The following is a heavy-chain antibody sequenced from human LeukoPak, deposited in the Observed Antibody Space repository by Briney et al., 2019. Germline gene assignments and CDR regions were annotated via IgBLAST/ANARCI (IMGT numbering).Heavy chain of an antibody. CDR2: INPSGGST. D-gene: IGHD1-26*01. CDR1: GYTFTSYY. V-gene: IGHV1-46*01. J-gene: IGHJ6*03. Sequence: ASVKVSCKASGYTFTSYYMHWVRQAPGQGLEWMGIINPSGGSTSYAQKFQGRVTMTRDMSTSTVYMELSSLRSEDTAVYYCAREEVGATIDYYYYYMDVWGKGTTVTVSS. CDR3: AREEVGATIDYYYYYMDV.